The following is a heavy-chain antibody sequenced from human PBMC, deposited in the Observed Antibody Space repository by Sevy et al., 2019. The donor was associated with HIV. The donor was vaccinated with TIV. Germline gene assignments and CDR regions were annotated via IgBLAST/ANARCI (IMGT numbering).Heavy chain of an antibody. D-gene: IGHD5-18*01. CDR2: ISYDGSNK. Sequence: GGSLRLSCAASGFTFSSYAMHWVRQAPGKGLEWMAVISYDGSNKYYADSVKGRFTISRDNSKNTLYLQMNSLRAEDTAVYYCARVAMVRPDFDYWGQGTLVTVSS. J-gene: IGHJ4*02. CDR3: ARVAMVRPDFDY. V-gene: IGHV3-30-3*01. CDR1: GFTFSSYA.